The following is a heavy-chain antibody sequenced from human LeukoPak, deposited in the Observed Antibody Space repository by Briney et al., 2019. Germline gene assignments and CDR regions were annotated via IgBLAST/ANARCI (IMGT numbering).Heavy chain of an antibody. V-gene: IGHV4-61*01. Sequence: SETLSLTCTVSGASVTNGLYYWSWIRQPPGKGLEWIGYIDYRGNTKYNPSLQSRVFIFVDTSESQFSLRLSPVTAADTAVYYCARRVYDYYYYMDVWGSGTTVTVSS. CDR1: GASVTNGLYY. D-gene: IGHD2/OR15-2a*01. CDR3: ARRVYDYYYYMDV. J-gene: IGHJ6*03. CDR2: IDYRGNT.